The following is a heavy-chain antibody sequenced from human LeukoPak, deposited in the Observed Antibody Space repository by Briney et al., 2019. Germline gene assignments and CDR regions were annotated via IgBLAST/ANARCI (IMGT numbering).Heavy chain of an antibody. D-gene: IGHD3-10*01. CDR1: GFTFSSYA. CDR3: AKGFYHYFGSGSYTLDF. CDR2: IDSSGGVT. J-gene: IGHJ4*02. Sequence: PGGSLRLSCAASGFTFSSYAMSWVRQAPGKGLEWVSGIDSSGGVTYYAESVRGRFTISRDNSKNTLYLQMNTLTGEDTAVYYCAKGFYHYFGSGSYTLDFWGQGTQVTVSS. V-gene: IGHV3-23*05.